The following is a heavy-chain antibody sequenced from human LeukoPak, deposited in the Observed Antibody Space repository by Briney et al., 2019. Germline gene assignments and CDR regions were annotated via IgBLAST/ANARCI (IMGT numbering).Heavy chain of an antibody. Sequence: ASVKVSCKPSGYTFTRYGMSWVRQAPGQGLEWLGWISGYNGNAKYAEKFHARVTMTTDTSTSTGYMELSRLRSDDTAVYYCARDMGDWPTDFDYWGQGTLVTVSS. D-gene: IGHD2-21*02. CDR1: GYTFTRYG. CDR2: ISGYNGNA. CDR3: ARDMGDWPTDFDY. V-gene: IGHV1-18*01. J-gene: IGHJ4*02.